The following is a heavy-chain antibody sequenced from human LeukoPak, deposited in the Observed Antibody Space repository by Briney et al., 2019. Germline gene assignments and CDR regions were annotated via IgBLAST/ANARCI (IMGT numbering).Heavy chain of an antibody. D-gene: IGHD2-21*02. Sequence: GASVKVSCKASGYTFTSYDINWVRQATGQGLEWMGWINPNSGGTNYAQKFQGRVTMTRDTSISTAYMELSRLRSDDTAVYYCARDLALPLPESCGGDCYPTYGMDVWGQGTTVTVSS. CDR1: GYTFTSYD. CDR2: INPNSGGT. V-gene: IGHV1-2*02. J-gene: IGHJ6*02. CDR3: ARDLALPLPESCGGDCYPTYGMDV.